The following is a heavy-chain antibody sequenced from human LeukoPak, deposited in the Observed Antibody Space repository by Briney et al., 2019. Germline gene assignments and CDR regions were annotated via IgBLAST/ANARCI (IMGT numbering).Heavy chain of an antibody. Sequence: PSQTLSLTCTVSGGSISGGSYYWSWIRQPAGKGLEWIGRIYTSGSTNYSPSLKSRVTISVDTSKNQFSLKLNSVTAADTAVYYCARAYCSSTSCYFHNGYWLDPWGQGTLVTVSS. J-gene: IGHJ5*02. CDR1: GGSISGGSYY. D-gene: IGHD2-2*01. V-gene: IGHV4-61*02. CDR3: ARAYCSSTSCYFHNGYWLDP. CDR2: IYTSGST.